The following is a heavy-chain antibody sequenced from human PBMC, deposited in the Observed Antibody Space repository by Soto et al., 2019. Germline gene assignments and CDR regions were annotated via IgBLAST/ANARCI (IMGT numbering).Heavy chain of an antibody. CDR2: ISSSSSTI. V-gene: IGHV3-48*02. J-gene: IGHJ4*02. D-gene: IGHD6-13*01. CDR3: ARDTLYSSSWTTFDY. CDR1: GFTFSSYS. Sequence: GGSLRLSCAASGFTFSSYSMNWVRQAPGKGLEWVSYISSSSSTIYYADSVKGRFTISRDNAKNSLYLQMNSLRDEDTAVYYCARDTLYSSSWTTFDYWGQGTLVTVSS.